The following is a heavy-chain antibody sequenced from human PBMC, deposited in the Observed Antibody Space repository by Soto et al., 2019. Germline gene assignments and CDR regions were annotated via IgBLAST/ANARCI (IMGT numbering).Heavy chain of an antibody. D-gene: IGHD6-6*01. V-gene: IGHV3-48*01. Sequence: EVQLVESGGGLVQPGGSLRLSCAASGFTFSSHSMNWVRQAPGKGLEWVSYISSGSSIIYYADSVKGRFTISRDNAKNSLYLQMNSLRAEDTAVYYCARGDIGARRGYFDSWGQGTLVTVSS. CDR3: ARGDIGARRGYFDS. J-gene: IGHJ4*02. CDR1: GFTFSSHS. CDR2: ISSGSSII.